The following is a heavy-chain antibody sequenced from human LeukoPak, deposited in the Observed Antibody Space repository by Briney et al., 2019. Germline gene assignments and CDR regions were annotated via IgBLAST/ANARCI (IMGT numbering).Heavy chain of an antibody. D-gene: IGHD1-14*01. CDR3: ARDHSRIDF. V-gene: IGHV3-21*01. CDR1: GFTFSSYS. Sequence: AGSLRLSCAASGFTFSSYSMNWVRQAPGKGLEWVSSISSSSSYIYYADPVKGRFTISRDNAKNSLSLQMNSLGAEDTAVYYCARDHSRIDFWGQGTLVTVSS. J-gene: IGHJ4*02. CDR2: ISSSSSYI.